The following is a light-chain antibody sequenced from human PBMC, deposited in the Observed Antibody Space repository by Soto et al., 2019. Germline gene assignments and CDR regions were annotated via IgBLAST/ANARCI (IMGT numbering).Light chain of an antibody. Sequence: IVLTQSPGILSLSPGERATLSCRASQTVSNNYLAWYQQRPGQVPRLLIFSASTRATGIPDRFSGSGSGTDFTLTISRLEPDDFAVYYCQLFDDSLFTFGPGTKVDV. CDR3: QLFDDSLFT. CDR1: QTVSNNY. V-gene: IGKV3-20*01. CDR2: SAS. J-gene: IGKJ3*01.